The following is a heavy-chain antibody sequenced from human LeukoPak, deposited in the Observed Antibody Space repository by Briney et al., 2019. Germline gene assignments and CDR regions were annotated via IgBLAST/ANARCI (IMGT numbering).Heavy chain of an antibody. CDR2: IYHSGST. CDR3: ARGASGYDSHYYYYMDV. J-gene: IGHJ6*03. Sequence: PSETLSLTCAVSGYSISSGYYWGWIRQPPGKGLEWIGSIYHSGSTYYNPSLKSRVTISVDTPKNQFSLKLSSVTAADTAVYYCARGASGYDSHYYYYMDVWGKGTTVTVSS. CDR1: GYSISSGYY. V-gene: IGHV4-38-2*01. D-gene: IGHD5-12*01.